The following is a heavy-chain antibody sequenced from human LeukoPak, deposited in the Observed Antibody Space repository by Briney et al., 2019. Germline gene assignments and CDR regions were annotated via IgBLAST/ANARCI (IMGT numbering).Heavy chain of an antibody. CDR1: GYTFTSYF. CDR3: ARGMAGTEKTFDY. Sequence: ASVKVSCKASGYTFTSYFVHWVRQAPGQGLEWMGIMNPTVGGTSYAQKFQGRVTMTRDTSTSTVYMELSSLRSEDTAAYYCARGMAGTEKTFDYWGQGTLVTVSS. V-gene: IGHV1-46*01. J-gene: IGHJ4*02. CDR2: MNPTVGGT. D-gene: IGHD6-19*01.